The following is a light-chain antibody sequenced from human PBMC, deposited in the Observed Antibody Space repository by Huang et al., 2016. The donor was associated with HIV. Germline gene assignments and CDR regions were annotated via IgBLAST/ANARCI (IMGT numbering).Light chain of an antibody. V-gene: IGKV3-15*01. CDR2: GAS. CDR3: QQYHNWPGT. J-gene: IGKJ2*02. Sequence: EIVMTQSPATLSVSPGERATLSCRSSQSGTSNLAWYQHKPGQAPRLLIYGASTRATGIPARFSGSGSGTEFTLTISSLQSEDFAVYYCQQYHNWPGTFGQGTKLEIK. CDR1: QSGTSN.